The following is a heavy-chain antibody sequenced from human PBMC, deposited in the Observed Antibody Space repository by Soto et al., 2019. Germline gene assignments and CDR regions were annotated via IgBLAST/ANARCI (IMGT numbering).Heavy chain of an antibody. CDR2: ISGSGGST. Sequence: EVQLLESGGGLVQPGGSLRLSCAASGFTFSSYAMSWVRQAPGKGLEWVSAISGSGGSTYYADSVKSRFTISRDNSKNTLYLQMNSLRAEVTAVYYCATGIVVVVAASLSAWGQGTLVTVSS. V-gene: IGHV3-23*01. CDR1: GFTFSSYA. D-gene: IGHD2-15*01. CDR3: ATGIVVVVAASLSA. J-gene: IGHJ5*02.